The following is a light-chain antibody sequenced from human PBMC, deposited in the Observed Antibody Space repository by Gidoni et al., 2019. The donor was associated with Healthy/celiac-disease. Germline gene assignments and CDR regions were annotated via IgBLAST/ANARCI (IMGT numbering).Light chain of an antibody. CDR2: LGS. CDR3: MQALQTPT. J-gene: IGKJ1*01. Sequence: DIVMTQSPLSLPVTPGEPASISCRSSQSLLHSNGYNYLDWYLQKPGQSPQLLIYLGSNRASGVPDRCSGSGSGTDFTLKISRVEAEDVGVYYCMQALQTPTFGQGTKVEIK. CDR1: QSLLHSNGYNY. V-gene: IGKV2-28*01.